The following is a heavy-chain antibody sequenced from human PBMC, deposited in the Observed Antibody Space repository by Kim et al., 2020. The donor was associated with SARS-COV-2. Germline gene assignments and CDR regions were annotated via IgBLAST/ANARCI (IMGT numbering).Heavy chain of an antibody. D-gene: IGHD3-22*01. CDR2: IFYSGST. J-gene: IGHJ4*02. V-gene: IGHV4-59*01. CDR3: ARVPVNYYDSSGYYWEFDY. CDR1: GGSISSYY. Sequence: SETLSLTCTVSGGSISSYYWSWIRQPPGKGLEWIGYIFYSGSTTYNPSLKSRVTISVDTSKNQFSLKLSSVTAAETAVYFCARVPVNYYDSSGYYWEFDYWGQGTLVTVSS.